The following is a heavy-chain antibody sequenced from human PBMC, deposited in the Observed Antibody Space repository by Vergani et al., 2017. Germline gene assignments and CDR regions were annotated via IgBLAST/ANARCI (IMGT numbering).Heavy chain of an antibody. Sequence: QVQLVESGGGLVKPGGSLRLSCVASGFIFSDYYMTWIRQAPGKGLEWVSFINTNGSTTYYADFAKGRFTISRDNAKNSLYLQINSLRDDDTAVFYCVRGYNWDDPPHWGHGTLVTVSS. CDR2: INTNGSTT. CDR3: VRGYNWDDPPH. CDR1: GFIFSDYY. D-gene: IGHD1-20*01. J-gene: IGHJ4*01. V-gene: IGHV3-11*04.